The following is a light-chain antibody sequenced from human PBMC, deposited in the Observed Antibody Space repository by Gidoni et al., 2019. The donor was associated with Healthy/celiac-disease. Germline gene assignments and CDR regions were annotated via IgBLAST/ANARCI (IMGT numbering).Light chain of an antibody. CDR3: QAWDSSTVV. V-gene: IGLV3-1*01. Sequence: SHELTQPPPVSASPGQTASITCPGDKLGDKYACWYQQKPGQSPVLVIYQDSKRPSGIPERFSGSNSGNTATLTISGTQAMDEADYYCQAWDSSTVVFGGGTKLTVL. CDR1: KLGDKY. J-gene: IGLJ2*01. CDR2: QDS.